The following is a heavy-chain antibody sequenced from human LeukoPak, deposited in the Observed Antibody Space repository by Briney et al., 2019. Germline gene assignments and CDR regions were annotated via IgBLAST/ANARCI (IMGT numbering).Heavy chain of an antibody. D-gene: IGHD1-1*01. CDR1: GFTFEDFA. V-gene: IGHV3-49*04. CDR3: SRDSHGDDVYDY. CDR2: IRRRAYGGTT. Sequence: GRSLRLSCTVSGFTFEDFAMTWVRQAPGKGPEWVGFIRRRAYGGTTDYAASVKGRFTISIDDSKNIAFLQMNSLKTEDTAIYFCSRDSHGDDVYDYWGQGTLVTVSS. J-gene: IGHJ4*02.